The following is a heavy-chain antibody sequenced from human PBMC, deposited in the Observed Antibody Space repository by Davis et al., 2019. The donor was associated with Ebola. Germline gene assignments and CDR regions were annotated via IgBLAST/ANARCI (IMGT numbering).Heavy chain of an antibody. D-gene: IGHD3-16*01. CDR1: GFTFNTYT. V-gene: IGHV3-21*06. Sequence: GESLKISCAASGFTFNTYTMNWVRQAPGKGLEWVSSISSDGSYIFYADSAKGRFTISRDNAKNSLYLQMNSLKAEDTAVYFCPTSESFFDYAAYFHYWGQGTLLTVSS. J-gene: IGHJ4*02. CDR3: PTSESFFDYAAYFHY. CDR2: ISSDGSYI.